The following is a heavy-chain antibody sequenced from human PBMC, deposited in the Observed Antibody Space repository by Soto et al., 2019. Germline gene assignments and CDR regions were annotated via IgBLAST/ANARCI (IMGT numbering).Heavy chain of an antibody. J-gene: IGHJ4*02. Sequence: GASVKVSCKASGGIFSSYTISWVRQAPGQGLEWMGRIIPILGIANYADSVKGRFTISRDNSKNTLYLQMNSLRAEDTAVYYCAKDQGSSWYEIDYWGQGTLVTVSS. CDR1: GGIFSSYT. V-gene: IGHV1-69*04. CDR3: AKDQGSSWYEIDY. CDR2: IIPILGIA. D-gene: IGHD6-13*01.